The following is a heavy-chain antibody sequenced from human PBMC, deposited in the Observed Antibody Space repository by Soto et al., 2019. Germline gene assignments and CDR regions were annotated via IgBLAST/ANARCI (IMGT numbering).Heavy chain of an antibody. D-gene: IGHD3-3*01. V-gene: IGHV3-7*01. CDR3: ALFGVVTTGY. CDR2: IKQDGSEK. CDR1: GFTFSSYW. Sequence: GGSLRLSCAASGFTFSSYWISWVRQAPGKGLEWVANIKQDGSEKYYVDSVKGRFTISRDNAKNSLYLQMNSLRAEDTAVYYCALFGVVTTGYCGQRTLLPVCS. J-gene: IGHJ4*02.